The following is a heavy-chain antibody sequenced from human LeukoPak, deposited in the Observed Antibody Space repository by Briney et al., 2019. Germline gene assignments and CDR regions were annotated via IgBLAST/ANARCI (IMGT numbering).Heavy chain of an antibody. CDR3: AKDSYSKGDY. CDR1: GFTFSNYY. D-gene: IGHD4-11*01. V-gene: IGHV3-7*01. Sequence: GGSLRLSCAASGFTFSNYYMNWVRQAPGKGLQWVANINHDGSVKNYVGSVKGRFAISRDNAQNSFYLQMNSLETDDTAVYYCAKDSYSKGDYWGQGTLVTVSS. CDR2: INHDGSVK. J-gene: IGHJ4*02.